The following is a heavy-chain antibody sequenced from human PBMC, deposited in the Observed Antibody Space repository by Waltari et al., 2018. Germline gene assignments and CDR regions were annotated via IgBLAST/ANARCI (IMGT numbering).Heavy chain of an antibody. V-gene: IGHV4-4*07. CDR3: ARDGLGSRPFDY. CDR2: ISGSGST. J-gene: IGHJ4*02. D-gene: IGHD3-16*01. Sequence: QVQLQESGPGLVKPSETLSLTCTVSGGPISTYHWTWMPQPAGKGLEWIGRISGSGSTNDNPSLKSRVTMSVDTSKNQFSLKLNSVTAADTAVYYCARDGLGSRPFDYWGQGTLVTVSS. CDR1: GGPISTYH.